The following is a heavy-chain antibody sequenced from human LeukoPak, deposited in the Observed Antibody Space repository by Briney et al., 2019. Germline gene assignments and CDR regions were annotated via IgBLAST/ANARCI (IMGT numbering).Heavy chain of an antibody. J-gene: IGHJ6*02. CDR3: ARDLRVVVAATPWYYYYGMDV. CDR1: GGFSNYY. Sequence: NSSETLSLTCTVSGGFSNYYWSWIRQPAGKGLEWIGRIYTSGSTNYNPSLKSRVTMSVDTSKNQFSLKLSSVTAADTAVYYCARDLRVVVAATPWYYYYGMDVWGQGTTVTVSS. CDR2: IYTSGST. D-gene: IGHD2-15*01. V-gene: IGHV4-4*07.